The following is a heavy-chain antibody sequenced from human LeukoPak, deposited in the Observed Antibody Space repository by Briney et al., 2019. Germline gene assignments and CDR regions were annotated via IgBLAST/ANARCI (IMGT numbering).Heavy chain of an antibody. CDR2: IYSGGST. V-gene: IGHV3-66*01. CDR1: GFTFSDYY. CDR3: ARDYYYGMDV. Sequence: PGGSLRLSCAASGFTFSDYYMSWIRQAPGKGLEWVSVIYSGGSTYYADSVKGRFTISRDNSKNTLYLQMNSLRAEDTAVYYCARDYYYGMDVWGQGTTVTVSS. J-gene: IGHJ6*02.